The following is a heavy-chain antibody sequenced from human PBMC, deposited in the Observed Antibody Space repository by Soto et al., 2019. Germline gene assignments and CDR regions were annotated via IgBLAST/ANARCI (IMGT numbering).Heavy chain of an antibody. Sequence: LRLSCSASGFTFSSYAMHWVRQAPGKGLEYVSGVRGNGDPPFYADSVKGRFTISRDNSKNTLYLQMSGLSADDTAIYYCVKSRGGNNFDFFDWGQGALVTVSS. CDR3: VKSRGGNNFDFFD. CDR1: GFTFSSYA. V-gene: IGHV3-64D*06. CDR2: VRGNGDPP. J-gene: IGHJ4*02. D-gene: IGHD5-12*01.